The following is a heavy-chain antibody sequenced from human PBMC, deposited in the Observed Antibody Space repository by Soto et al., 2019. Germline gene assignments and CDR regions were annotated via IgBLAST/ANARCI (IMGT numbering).Heavy chain of an antibody. CDR1: GFTFSSYA. V-gene: IGHV3-23*01. J-gene: IGHJ3*02. CDR3: AKDKRISHQNAHDYIWGSYRIPKRALDAFDI. CDR2: ISGSGGST. D-gene: IGHD3-16*02. Sequence: GGSLRLSCAASGFTFSSYAMSWVRQAPGKGLEWVSAISGSGGSTYYADSVKGRFTISRDNSKNTLYLQMNSLRAEDTAVYYCAKDKRISHQNAHDYIWGSYRIPKRALDAFDIWGQGTMVTVSS.